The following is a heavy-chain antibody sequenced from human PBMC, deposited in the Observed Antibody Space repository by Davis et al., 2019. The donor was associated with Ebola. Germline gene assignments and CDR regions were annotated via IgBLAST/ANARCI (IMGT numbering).Heavy chain of an antibody. V-gene: IGHV4-39*01. CDR2: IYYSGST. CDR1: GGSISSSSYY. D-gene: IGHD3-9*01. Sequence: MPSETLSLTCTVSGGSISSSSYYWGWIRQPPGKGLEWIGSIYYSGSTYYNPSLKSRVTISGDTSKNQFSLKLSSVTAADTAVYYCAGGILTAYYYYYGMDVWGQGTTVTVSS. J-gene: IGHJ6*02. CDR3: AGGILTAYYYYYGMDV.